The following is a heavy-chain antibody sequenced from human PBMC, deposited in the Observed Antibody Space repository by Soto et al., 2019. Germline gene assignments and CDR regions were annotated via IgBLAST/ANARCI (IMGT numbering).Heavy chain of an antibody. CDR1: GHTFTSFG. CDR2: ISGYNGNT. V-gene: IGHV1-18*01. CDR3: ARPTDFYYYAMDV. J-gene: IGHJ6*02. Sequence: GASVKVSCKASGHTFTSFGINWVRQAPGQGLEWMGWISGYNGNTNYAQNLQDRVTMTRDTSTSTAYMELRSLRSDDTAVYYCARPTDFYYYAMDVWGQGTTVTVSS.